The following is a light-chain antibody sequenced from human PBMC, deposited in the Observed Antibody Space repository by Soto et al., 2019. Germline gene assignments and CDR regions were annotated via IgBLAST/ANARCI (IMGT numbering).Light chain of an antibody. CDR3: SSYAGSNTLI. J-gene: IGLJ2*01. CDR2: EVN. V-gene: IGLV2-8*01. Sequence: QSALTQPPSASGSPGQSITISCAGTSGDLGLYNYVSWFQQHPGKAPKPIIFEVNKRPSGVPDRFSGSKSGNTASLTVSGLQADDEAQYYCSSYAGSNTLIFGGGTKLTVL. CDR1: SGDLGLYNY.